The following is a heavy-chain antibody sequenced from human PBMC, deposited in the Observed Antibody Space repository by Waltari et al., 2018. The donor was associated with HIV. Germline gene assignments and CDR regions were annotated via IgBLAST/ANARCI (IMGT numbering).Heavy chain of an antibody. D-gene: IGHD3-3*01. J-gene: IGHJ6*02. V-gene: IGHV4-4*07. CDR1: GGSISSYY. CDR2: IYTSGST. CDR3: ARVRPSGDFWSGSDMDV. Sequence: QVQLQESGPGLVKPSETLSLTCTVSGGSISSYYWSWIRQPAGKGLEWIGRIYTSGSTNYNPALKSGVTMSVDTSKNQFSLKLSSVTAADTAVYYCARVRPSGDFWSGSDMDVWGQGTTVTVSS.